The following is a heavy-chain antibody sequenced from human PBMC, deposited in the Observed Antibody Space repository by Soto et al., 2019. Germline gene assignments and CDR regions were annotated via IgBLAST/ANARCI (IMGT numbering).Heavy chain of an antibody. D-gene: IGHD1-7*01. CDR3: AIDWKYRHNHNLFAP. Sequence: ASVKVSCKASGYTFTSYGISWVRQAPGQGLEWMGWISAYNGNTNYAQKLQGRVTMTTDTSTSTAYMELRSLRSDDTAVYYCAIDWKYRHNHNLFAPWGQGTLVPVSS. CDR1: GYTFTSYG. J-gene: IGHJ5*02. V-gene: IGHV1-18*01. CDR2: ISAYNGNT.